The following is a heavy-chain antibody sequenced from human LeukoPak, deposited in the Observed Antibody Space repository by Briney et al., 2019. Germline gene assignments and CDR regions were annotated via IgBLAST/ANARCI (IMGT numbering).Heavy chain of an antibody. CDR2: VDTSGST. V-gene: IGHV4-4*07. CDR3: ASENGDYGSGSYFNYYYYYYMDV. D-gene: IGHD3-10*01. CDR1: GGSIRSFY. Sequence: SETLSLTCTVSGGSIRSFYWSWVRQSAGKGLEWIGRVDTSGSTHYNPSLGSRVSMSLDTSKNQFSINLRYVTVADTAVYYCASENGDYGSGSYFNYYYYYYMDVWGKGTTVTVSS. J-gene: IGHJ6*03.